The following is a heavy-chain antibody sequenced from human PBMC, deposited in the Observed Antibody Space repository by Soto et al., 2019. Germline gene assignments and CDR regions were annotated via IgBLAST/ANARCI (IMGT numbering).Heavy chain of an antibody. V-gene: IGHV3-30*18. CDR1: GFTFSSYG. CDR2: ISYDGSNK. J-gene: IGHJ6*02. Sequence: GVSLRLSCAASGFTFSSYGMHWVRQAPGKGLEWVAVISYDGSNKYYADSVKGRFTISRDNSKNTLYLQMNSLRAEDTAVYYCAKDRRDKWTAHRMDGWGQGTTVTVSS. CDR3: AKDRRDKWTAHRMDG. D-gene: IGHD2-15*01.